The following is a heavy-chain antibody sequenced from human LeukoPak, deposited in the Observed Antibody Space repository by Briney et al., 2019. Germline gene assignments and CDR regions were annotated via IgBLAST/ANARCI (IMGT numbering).Heavy chain of an antibody. CDR1: GFTFSSYA. V-gene: IGHV3-30-3*01. J-gene: IGHJ6*02. CDR3: ARDLEEQQLVRETYYYYYGMDV. Sequence: PRRSLRLSCAASGFTFSSYAMHWVRQAPGKGLEWVAVISYDGSNKYYADSVKGRFTISRDNSKNTLYLQMNSLRAEDTAVYYCARDLEEQQLVRETYYYYYGMDVWGQGTTVTVSS. CDR2: ISYDGSNK. D-gene: IGHD6-13*01.